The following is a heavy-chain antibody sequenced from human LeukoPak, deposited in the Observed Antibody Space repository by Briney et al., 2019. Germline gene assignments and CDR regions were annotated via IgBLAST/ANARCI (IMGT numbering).Heavy chain of an antibody. D-gene: IGHD1-26*01. CDR1: GFTFSSYS. V-gene: IGHV3-21*01. CDR3: ARGGAGSHTFDY. CDR2: ISSSSSYI. J-gene: IGHJ4*02. Sequence: GGSLRLSCAASGFTFSSYSMNWVRQAPGKGLEWFSSISSSSSYIYYADSVKGRFTISRDNAKNSLYLQMNSLRAEDTTVYYCARGGAGSHTFDYWGQGTLVTVSS.